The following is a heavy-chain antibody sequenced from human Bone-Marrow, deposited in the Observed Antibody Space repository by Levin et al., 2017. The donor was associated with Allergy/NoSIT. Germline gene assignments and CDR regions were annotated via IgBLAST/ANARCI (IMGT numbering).Heavy chain of an antibody. CDR3: AREPDYYGSGSVLGAFDI. CDR2: IYYSGST. V-gene: IGHV4-59*01. J-gene: IGHJ3*02. CDR1: GGSISSYY. D-gene: IGHD3-10*01. Sequence: SETLSLTCTVSGGSISSYYWSWIRQPPGKGLEWIGYIYYSGSTNYNPSLKSRVTISVDTSKNQFSLKLSSVTAADTAVYYCAREPDYYGSGSVLGAFDIWGQGTMVTVSS.